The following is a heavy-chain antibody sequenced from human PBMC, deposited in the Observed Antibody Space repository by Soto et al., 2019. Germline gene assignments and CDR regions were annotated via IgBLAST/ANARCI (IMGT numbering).Heavy chain of an antibody. Sequence: HMQLVQSGPEVKKPGTSVKVSGKASGFTFINSAVRWVRQARGQRLEWIGWIVVDSGNTNYAQKFQERVTITRDMSTSTSYMKLSSLRSEDTAVYYCAADLARLPDAFDIWGQGTMVTVSS. J-gene: IGHJ3*02. CDR1: GFTFINSA. V-gene: IGHV1-58*01. CDR2: IVVDSGNT. D-gene: IGHD5-12*01. CDR3: AADLARLPDAFDI.